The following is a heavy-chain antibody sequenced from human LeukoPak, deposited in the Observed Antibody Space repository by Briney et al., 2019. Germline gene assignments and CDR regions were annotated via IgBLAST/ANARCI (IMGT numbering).Heavy chain of an antibody. D-gene: IGHD4-23*01. J-gene: IGHJ6*02. CDR2: ISWNSGSI. CDR3: AKDPGGNSDYYYGMDV. CDR1: GFTFDDYA. Sequence: PGRSLRLSCAASGFTFDDYAMHWVRQAPGKGREWVSGISWNSGSIGYADSVKGRFTISRDNAKNSLYLQMNSLRAEDTALYYCAKDPGGNSDYYYGMDVWGQGTTVTVSS. V-gene: IGHV3-9*01.